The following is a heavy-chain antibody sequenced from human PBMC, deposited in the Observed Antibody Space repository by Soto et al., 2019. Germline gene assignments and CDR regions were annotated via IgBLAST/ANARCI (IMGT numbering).Heavy chain of an antibody. Sequence: SETLSLTCTVSGGSVSSGSYYWSWIRQPPGKGLEWIGYIYYGGSTNYNPSLKSRVTISVDTSKNQFSLKLSSVTAADTAVYYCASQKGPDYYYYGMDVWGQGTTVTVSS. CDR2: IYYGGST. CDR3: ASQKGPDYYYYGMDV. J-gene: IGHJ6*02. V-gene: IGHV4-61*01. CDR1: GGSVSSGSYY.